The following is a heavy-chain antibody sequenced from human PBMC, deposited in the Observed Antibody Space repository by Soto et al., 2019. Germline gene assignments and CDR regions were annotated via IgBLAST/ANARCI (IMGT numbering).Heavy chain of an antibody. CDR3: ARGGGFTYGTNDAFDI. CDR1: GFTFKTYG. V-gene: IGHV3-30*03. CDR2: ISDDGSNK. J-gene: IGHJ3*02. Sequence: GGSLRLSCAASGFTFKTYGMHWVRQAPGKGLEWVAVISDDGSNKYNIASVEGRFTISRDNSKNTLYLQMNSLRNEDTAVYYCARGGGFTYGTNDAFDIWGQGTMVTV. D-gene: IGHD5-18*01.